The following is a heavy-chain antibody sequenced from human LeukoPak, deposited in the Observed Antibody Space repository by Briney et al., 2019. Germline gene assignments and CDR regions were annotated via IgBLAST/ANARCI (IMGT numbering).Heavy chain of an antibody. CDR2: INPNSGGT. Sequence: ASVKGSCKASGYTFTGYYMHWVRQAPGQGLEWMGRINPNSGGTNYAQKFQGRVTMTRDTSISTAYMELSRLRSDDTAVYYCARRAGSGRDFDYWGQGTLVSVSS. V-gene: IGHV1-2*06. CDR1: GYTFTGYY. CDR3: ARRAGSGRDFDY. D-gene: IGHD3-10*01. J-gene: IGHJ4*02.